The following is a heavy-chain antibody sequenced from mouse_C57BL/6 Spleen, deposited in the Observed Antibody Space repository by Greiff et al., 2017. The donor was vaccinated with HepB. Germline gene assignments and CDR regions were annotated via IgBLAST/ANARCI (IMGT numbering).Heavy chain of an antibody. J-gene: IGHJ3*01. V-gene: IGHV1-82*01. D-gene: IGHD2-4*01. Sequence: QVQLQQSGPELVKPGASVKISCKASGYAFSSSWMNWVKQRPGKGLEWIGRIYPGDGDTNYNGKFKGKATLTADKSSSTAYMQLSSLTSEDSAVYFCASYYDCGFAYWGQGTLVTVSA. CDR3: ASYYDCGFAY. CDR2: IYPGDGDT. CDR1: GYAFSSSW.